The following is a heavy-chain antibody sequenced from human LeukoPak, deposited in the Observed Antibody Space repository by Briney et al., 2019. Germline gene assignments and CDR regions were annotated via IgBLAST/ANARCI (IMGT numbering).Heavy chain of an antibody. CDR2: IKQDGSER. CDR3: ARGFLWS. V-gene: IGHV3-7*01. J-gene: IGHJ4*02. CDR1: GFTFTTYN. Sequence: PGGSLRLSCAASGFTFTTYNMNWVRQAPGRGLEWVANIKQDGSERYYADSVKGRFTISRDNAKNSVFLQLNSLRVEDTAVYYCARGFLWSWGQGTLVTVSS. D-gene: IGHD3-10*01.